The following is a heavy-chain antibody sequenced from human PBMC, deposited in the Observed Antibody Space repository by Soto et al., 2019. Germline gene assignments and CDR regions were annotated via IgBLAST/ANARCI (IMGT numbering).Heavy chain of an antibody. CDR3: ARGTPVTGTENTDYFDP. CDR1: GFAFTDYY. D-gene: IGHD1-20*01. CDR2: ISVGGRTI. Sequence: QVQLVESGGGLVKPGESLRLSCVASGFAFTDYYMTWIRQAPGKGLEWVSYISVGGRTIYYAESVRGRFTVSRDNAKISVFLQMNSLRAEDTAVYYCARGTPVTGTENTDYFDPWGQGTLVTVSS. V-gene: IGHV3-11*01. J-gene: IGHJ4*02.